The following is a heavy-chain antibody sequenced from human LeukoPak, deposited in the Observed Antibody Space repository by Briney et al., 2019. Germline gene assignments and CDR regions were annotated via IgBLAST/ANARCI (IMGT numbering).Heavy chain of an antibody. CDR2: ISSTSNTI. V-gene: IGHV3-48*01. Sequence: GGFLRLSCAASGFTFSSYNMNWVRQAPGKGLEWVSFISSTSNTIYYADSVKGRFTISGDNAKNSLYLQMNSLRAEDTAAYYCAREEGFDYWGQGTLVTVSS. CDR3: AREEGFDY. J-gene: IGHJ4*02. CDR1: GFTFSSYN.